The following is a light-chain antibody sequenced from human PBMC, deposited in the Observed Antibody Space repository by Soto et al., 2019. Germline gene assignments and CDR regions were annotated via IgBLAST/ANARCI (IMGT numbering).Light chain of an antibody. V-gene: IGLV2-14*03. CDR3: SSFLRSNSYV. CDR2: DVS. Sequence: QSALTQPASVSGSPGQSITISCTGTSSDVGAYNYVSWYQQHPGKVPKLMIYDVSDRSSGVSNRFSGSKSGNTASLTISGLQDEDEADHYCSSFLRSNSYVFGTGTKVTVL. J-gene: IGLJ1*01. CDR1: SSDVGAYNY.